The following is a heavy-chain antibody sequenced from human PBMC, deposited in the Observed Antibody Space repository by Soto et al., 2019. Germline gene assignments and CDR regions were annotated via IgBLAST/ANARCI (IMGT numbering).Heavy chain of an antibody. Sequence: GVPLRLRCAASGFSFGTYSMHWVRQAPGKGLEWVSYISSASATIYYADSVKGRFTISRDNAKNSLFLQMNSLRDEDTAVYYCARGYPPYFAHRGQRNLVTGSS. V-gene: IGHV3-48*02. J-gene: IGHJ4*02. CDR1: GFSFGTYS. D-gene: IGHD2-15*01. CDR2: ISSASATI. CDR3: ARGYPPYFAH.